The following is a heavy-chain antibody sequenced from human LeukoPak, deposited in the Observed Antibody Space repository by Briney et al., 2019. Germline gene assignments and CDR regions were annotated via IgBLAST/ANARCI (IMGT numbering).Heavy chain of an antibody. CDR3: ARSHCGGDCYHFDY. Sequence: SETLSLTCIVSGGSISSYYWSWIRHPPGKGLEWIGYIYSSGSTSYSPSLKSRVTISLDTSKNQFSLKLNSVTAADTAVYYCARSHCGGDCYHFDYWGQGTLVTVSS. CDR1: GGSISSYY. V-gene: IGHV4-4*08. D-gene: IGHD2-21*02. J-gene: IGHJ4*02. CDR2: IYSSGST.